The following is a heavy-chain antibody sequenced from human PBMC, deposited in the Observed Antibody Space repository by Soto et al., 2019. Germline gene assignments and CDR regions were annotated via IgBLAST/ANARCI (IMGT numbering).Heavy chain of an antibody. V-gene: IGHV1-18*04. Sequence: QVQLVQSGAEVKKPGASVQVSCKASGYGFTRYGINWVRQAPGQGLEWLGWISNYNGDTDYAQKFQGRVTMTTDTSPTKAYMDLRGLTSDDTAVYFCARGDSTGAPRGWFDPWGQGTLVTVSS. D-gene: IGHD2-8*02. CDR2: ISNYNGDT. J-gene: IGHJ5*02. CDR3: ARGDSTGAPRGWFDP. CDR1: GYGFTRYG.